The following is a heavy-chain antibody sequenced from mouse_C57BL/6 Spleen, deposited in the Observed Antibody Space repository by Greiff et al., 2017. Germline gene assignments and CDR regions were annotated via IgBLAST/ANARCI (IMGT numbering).Heavy chain of an antibody. CDR2: IHPNSGST. CDR3: ARERVVARAMDY. Sequence: QVQLQQPGAELVKPGASVKLSCKASGYTFTSYWMHWVKQRPGQGLEWIGMIHPNSGSTNYNEKFKSKATLTVDTSSSTAYMQLSSLTSEDSAVYYCARERVVARAMDYWGQGTSVTVSS. D-gene: IGHD1-1*01. V-gene: IGHV1-64*01. J-gene: IGHJ4*01. CDR1: GYTFTSYW.